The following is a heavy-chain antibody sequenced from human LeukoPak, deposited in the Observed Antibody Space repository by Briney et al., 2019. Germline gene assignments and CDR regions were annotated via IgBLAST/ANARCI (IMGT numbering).Heavy chain of an antibody. Sequence: MASETLSLTCAVYGGSFSGYYWSWIRQPPGKGLEWIGEINHSGSTNYNPSLKSRVTISVDTSKNQFSLKLSSVTAADTAVYYCARGRRDGYKNEEYFDYWGQGTLVTVSS. CDR3: ARGRRDGYKNEEYFDY. CDR2: INHSGST. J-gene: IGHJ4*02. CDR1: GGSFSGYY. V-gene: IGHV4-34*01. D-gene: IGHD5-12*01.